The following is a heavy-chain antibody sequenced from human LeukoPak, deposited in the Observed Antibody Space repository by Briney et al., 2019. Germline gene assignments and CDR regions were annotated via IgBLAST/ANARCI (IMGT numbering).Heavy chain of an antibody. J-gene: IGHJ6*02. Sequence: PGGSLRLSCAASGFGFGNYAMHWVRQAPGKGLEWVSYISSSGSTIYYADSVKGRFTISRDNAKNSLYLQMNSLRAEDTAVYYCARVIAARLIYYYYGMDVWGQGTTVTISS. D-gene: IGHD6-6*01. V-gene: IGHV3-48*03. CDR1: GFGFGNYA. CDR2: ISSSGSTI. CDR3: ARVIAARLIYYYYGMDV.